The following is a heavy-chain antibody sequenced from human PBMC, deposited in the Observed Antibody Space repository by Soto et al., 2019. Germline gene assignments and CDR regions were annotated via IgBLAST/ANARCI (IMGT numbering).Heavy chain of an antibody. Sequence: SETLSLTCAVYGGSFSGYYWSWIRQPPGKGLEWIGEINHSGSTNYNPSLKSRVTISVDTSKNQFSLKLSSVTAADTAVYYCARGRRGSEDCSSTSCSHNWFDPWGQGTLVTVSS. V-gene: IGHV4-34*01. CDR3: ARGRRGSEDCSSTSCSHNWFDP. CDR2: INHSGST. D-gene: IGHD2-2*01. J-gene: IGHJ5*02. CDR1: GGSFSGYY.